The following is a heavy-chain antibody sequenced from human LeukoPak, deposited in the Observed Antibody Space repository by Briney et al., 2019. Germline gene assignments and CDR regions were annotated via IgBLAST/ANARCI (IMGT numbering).Heavy chain of an antibody. J-gene: IGHJ6*03. CDR2: ISGSGGST. D-gene: IGHD3-3*01. CDR1: GLPVRSYA. Sequence: PGGSLRLSYAAWGLPVRSYAVMGPRHAPGGGGEGVSAISGSGGSTYYADPVKGRFTISRDNSKNTLYVQMNSLSAEDRAVYYCPKDRPRHCDFWSGPFFPLYFYCMDVWGKGTTVTVSS. V-gene: IGHV3-23*01. CDR3: PKDRPRHCDFWSGPFFPLYFYCMDV.